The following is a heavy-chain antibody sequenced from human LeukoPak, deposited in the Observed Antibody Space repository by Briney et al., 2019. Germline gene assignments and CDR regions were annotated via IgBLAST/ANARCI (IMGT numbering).Heavy chain of an antibody. J-gene: IGHJ4*02. CDR1: GYTFTSYY. V-gene: IGHV1-46*01. CDR3: AREAPWYCSGGSCYADITGTPGPFDY. CDR2: MNPSGGST. D-gene: IGHD2-15*01. Sequence: GASVKVSCKASGYTFTSYYMHWVRQAPGQGLEWMGIMNPSGGSTSYAQKFQGRVTMTRDMSTSTVYMELSSLRSEDTAVYYCAREAPWYCSGGSCYADITGTPGPFDYWGQGTLVTVSS.